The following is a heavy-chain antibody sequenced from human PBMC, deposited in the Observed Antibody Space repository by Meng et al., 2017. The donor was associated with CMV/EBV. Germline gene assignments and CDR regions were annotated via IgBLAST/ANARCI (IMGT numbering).Heavy chain of an antibody. V-gene: IGHV3-30*04. D-gene: IGHD1-14*01. CDR3: AGPEGQRAYYYYGMDV. CDR1: GFTFSSYA. J-gene: IGHJ6*02. CDR2: ISYDGSNK. Sequence: GESLKISCAASGFTFSSYAMHWVRQAPGKGLEWVSVISYDGSNKYYADSVKGRFTISRDNSKNTLYLQMNSLRAEDTAVYYCAGPEGQRAYYYYGMDVWGQGTTVTVSS.